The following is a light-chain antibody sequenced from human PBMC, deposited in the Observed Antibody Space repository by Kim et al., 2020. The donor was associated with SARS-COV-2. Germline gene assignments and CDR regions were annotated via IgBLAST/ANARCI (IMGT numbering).Light chain of an antibody. Sequence: EIVLTQSPGTLSLSPGERATLSCRASQSVSSSLAWYQQKPGQAPRLLIYGASSRATGIPDRFSGSGSGTDFTLTISRLEPEDFALYYCQQYGSSPQTFGQGTKVDIK. CDR1: QSVSSS. CDR2: GAS. J-gene: IGKJ1*01. V-gene: IGKV3-20*01. CDR3: QQYGSSPQT.